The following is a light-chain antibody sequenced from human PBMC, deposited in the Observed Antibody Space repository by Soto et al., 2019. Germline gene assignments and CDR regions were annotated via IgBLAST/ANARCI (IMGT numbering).Light chain of an antibody. CDR2: DVS. J-gene: IGLJ1*01. Sequence: SALTQPRSVSGSPGQSVTISCTGTSSDVGAYNYVSWYQQHPGKAPKFMIYDVSKRPSGAPDRFSGSKSGNTASLTISGLQAEDEADYYCCSYAGTYSYVFGTGTKVTVL. CDR3: CSYAGTYSYV. V-gene: IGLV2-11*01. CDR1: SSDVGAYNY.